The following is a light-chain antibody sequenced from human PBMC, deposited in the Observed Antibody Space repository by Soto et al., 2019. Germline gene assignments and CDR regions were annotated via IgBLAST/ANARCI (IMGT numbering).Light chain of an antibody. CDR1: SSDFGGYNY. V-gene: IGLV2-11*01. CDR3: CSYAGSYTSPYV. CDR2: DVS. Sequence: QSALTQPRSVSGSPGQSVTISCTGTSSDFGGYNYVSWYQQHPGKAPKLMIYDVSKRPSGVPDRFSGSKSGNTASLTISGLQAEDEADYYCCSYAGSYTSPYVFGTGTKVTVL. J-gene: IGLJ1*01.